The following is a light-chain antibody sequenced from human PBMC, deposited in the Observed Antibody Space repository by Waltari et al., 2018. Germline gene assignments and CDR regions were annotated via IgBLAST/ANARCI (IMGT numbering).Light chain of an antibody. Sequence: QSVLTQPPSVSGAPGQRVTISCTGSGSTIGAGHDVHWYQQLPRAAPKLLIYGSTSRPLGVPARFFGSTSGASASLAIIGLQAEDEADYYCQSYDTSLSVVFGGGTKLTVL. J-gene: IGLJ3*02. V-gene: IGLV1-40*01. CDR1: GSTIGAGHD. CDR3: QSYDTSLSVV. CDR2: GST.